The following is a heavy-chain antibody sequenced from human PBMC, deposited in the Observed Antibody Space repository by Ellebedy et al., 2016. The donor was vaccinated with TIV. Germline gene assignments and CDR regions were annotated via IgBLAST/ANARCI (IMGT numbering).Heavy chain of an antibody. CDR3: ASEQWPGAEKFDY. D-gene: IGHD6-19*01. CDR1: GGTFSSYA. Sequence: SVKVSCXASGGTFSSYAISWVRQAPGQGLEWMGGIIPIFGTANYAQKFQGRVTITADESTSTAYMELSSLRSEDTAVYYCASEQWPGAEKFDYWGQGTLVTVSS. V-gene: IGHV1-69*13. CDR2: IIPIFGTA. J-gene: IGHJ4*02.